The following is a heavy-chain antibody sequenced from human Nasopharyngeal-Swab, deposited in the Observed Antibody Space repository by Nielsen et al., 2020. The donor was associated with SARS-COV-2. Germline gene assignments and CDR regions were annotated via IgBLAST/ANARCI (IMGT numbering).Heavy chain of an antibody. CDR2: ISISGATT. J-gene: IGHJ4*02. CDR1: GFTFSNSA. V-gene: IGHV3-23*01. Sequence: GESLKISCSVSGFTFSNSALCWVRQAPGKGLEWVSAISISGATTFYADSVRGRFTISRDNDRNTVYLQMSSLTVEDMAIYYCAKEEVPNDYWGQGTLVTVSS. CDR3: AKEEVPNDY. D-gene: IGHD4/OR15-4a*01.